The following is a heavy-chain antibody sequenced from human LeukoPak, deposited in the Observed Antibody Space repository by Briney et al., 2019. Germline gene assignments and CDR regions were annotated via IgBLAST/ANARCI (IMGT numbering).Heavy chain of an antibody. CDR1: GFIFSEYW. CDR2: INRDGSRT. Sequence: PGGSLRLSCAASGFIFSEYWIPWVRQTPGKGLVWVSRINRDGSRTTYADSVKGRFTISRDNVKNTLYLQMNSLRAEDTAVYYCARENVEGASCDYWGQGTLVTVSS. D-gene: IGHD1-26*01. V-gene: IGHV3-74*01. CDR3: ARENVEGASCDY. J-gene: IGHJ4*02.